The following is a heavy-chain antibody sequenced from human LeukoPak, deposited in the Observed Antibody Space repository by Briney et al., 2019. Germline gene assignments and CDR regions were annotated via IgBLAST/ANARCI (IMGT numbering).Heavy chain of an antibody. CDR2: IYYSGST. D-gene: IGHD3-9*01. J-gene: IGHJ4*02. Sequence: PSETLSLTCTVSGGSISSYYWSWIRQPPGKGLEWIGYIYYSGSTNYNPSLKSRVTISVDTSKNQFSLKLSSVTAADTAVYYCAKDRSELLITYFDSWGQGTLVTVSS. V-gene: IGHV4-59*01. CDR1: GGSISSYY. CDR3: AKDRSELLITYFDS.